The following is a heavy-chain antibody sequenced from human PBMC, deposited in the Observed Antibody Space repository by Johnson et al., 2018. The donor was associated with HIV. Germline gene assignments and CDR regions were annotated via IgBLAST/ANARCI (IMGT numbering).Heavy chain of an antibody. CDR2: ISYGESNE. D-gene: IGHD6-19*01. V-gene: IGHV3-30*19. CDR1: GFTFSSYG. CDR3: AKAGAVAGPGLDAFDI. J-gene: IGHJ3*02. Sequence: QMQLVESGGGVVQPGRSLRLSCAASGFTFSSYGMHWVRQAPGKGLEWVAVISYGESNEYYADSVKGRFTISRDNAKNSVFLQMNSLRAEDTAMYYCAKAGAVAGPGLDAFDIWGQGTMVTVSS.